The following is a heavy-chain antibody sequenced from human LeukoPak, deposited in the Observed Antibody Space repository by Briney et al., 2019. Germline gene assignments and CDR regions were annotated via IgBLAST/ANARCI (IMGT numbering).Heavy chain of an antibody. D-gene: IGHD2-15*01. CDR2: ISGSGGST. Sequence: GGSWRFSCAASGFTFSSYAMSWARRAPGKGLEWVSAISGSGGSTYYADSVKGRFTISRDNSKNTLYLQMNSLRAEDTAVYYCAKDGSVLSKHWGQGTLVTVSS. CDR3: AKDGSVLSKH. V-gene: IGHV3-23*01. CDR1: GFTFSSYA. J-gene: IGHJ4*02.